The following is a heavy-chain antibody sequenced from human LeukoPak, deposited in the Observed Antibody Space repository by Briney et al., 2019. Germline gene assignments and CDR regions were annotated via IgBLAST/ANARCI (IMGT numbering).Heavy chain of an antibody. J-gene: IGHJ5*02. CDR3: AKGPRILYYNWCDP. CDR2: ISGSGGST. CDR1: GFTFSSYA. V-gene: IGHV3-23*01. Sequence: GGSLRLSCAASGFTFSSYAMSWVRQAPGKGLEWVSAISGSGGSTYYADSVKGRFTISRDNAKNTLYLQMNSLRAEDTAVYYCAKGPRILYYNWCDPWGQGTLVTVS. D-gene: IGHD2-15*01.